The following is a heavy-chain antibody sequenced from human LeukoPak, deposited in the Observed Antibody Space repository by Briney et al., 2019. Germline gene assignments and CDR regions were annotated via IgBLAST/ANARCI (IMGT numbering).Heavy chain of an antibody. J-gene: IGHJ4*02. CDR1: GFTVSSNH. CDR2: IYSGGST. V-gene: IGHV3-53*01. Sequence: PGGSLRLSCAASGFTVSSNHMSWVRQAPGKGLEWVSLIYSGGSTYYADSVKGRFTISRDNSKNTLYLQMNSLRAEDTAVYYCASGPEKEYDDYWGQGTLVTVSS. D-gene: IGHD2/OR15-2a*01. CDR3: ASGPEKEYDDY.